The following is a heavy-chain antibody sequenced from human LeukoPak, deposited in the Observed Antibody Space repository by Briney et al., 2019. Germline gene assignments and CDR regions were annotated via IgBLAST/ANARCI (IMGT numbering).Heavy chain of an antibody. J-gene: IGHJ4*02. Sequence: GSLRLSCAASGFTFSSYWMSWVRQAPGKGLEWVANIKQDGSEKYYVDSVKGRFTISRDNAKNSLYLQMNSLRSEDTAVYYCARDPTTVTNGYFDYWGQGTLVTVSS. CDR3: ARDPTTVTNGYFDY. V-gene: IGHV3-7*03. CDR2: IKQDGSEK. D-gene: IGHD4-17*01. CDR1: GFTFSSYW.